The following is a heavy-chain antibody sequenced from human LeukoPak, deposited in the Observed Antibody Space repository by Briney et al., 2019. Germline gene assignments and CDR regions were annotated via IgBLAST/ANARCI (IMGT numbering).Heavy chain of an antibody. CDR1: GFTFSSYG. V-gene: IGHV3-30*18. CDR3: AKERDSSSWFVSLRAFDI. Sequence: PGGSLRLSCAASGFTFSSYGMHWVRQAPGKGLEWVAVISYDGSNKYYADSVKGRFTISRDNSKNTLYLQMNSLRAEDTAVYYCAKERDSSSWFVSLRAFDIWGQGTMVTVSS. CDR2: ISYDGSNK. D-gene: IGHD6-13*01. J-gene: IGHJ3*02.